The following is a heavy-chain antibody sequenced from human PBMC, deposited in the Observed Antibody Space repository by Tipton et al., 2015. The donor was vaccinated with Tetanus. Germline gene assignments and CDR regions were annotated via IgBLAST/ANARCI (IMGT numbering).Heavy chain of an antibody. V-gene: IGHV4-34*01. CDR2: ISHSGSS. CDR1: GGSFSLYY. D-gene: IGHD4-17*01. CDR3: ARVLPVNRAG. J-gene: IGHJ4*02. Sequence: TPSLTCTVSGGSFSLYYWNWVRQSPGKGLEWIGEISHSGSSSYSPSLKSRVTISVDTSKNQFSLRLRSVAAADTAVYYCARVLPVNRAGWGQGTLVTVSS.